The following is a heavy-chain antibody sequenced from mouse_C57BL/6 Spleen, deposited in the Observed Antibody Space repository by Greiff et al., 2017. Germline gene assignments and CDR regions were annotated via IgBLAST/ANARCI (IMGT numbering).Heavy chain of an antibody. CDR1: GYAFSSYW. V-gene: IGHV1-80*01. Sequence: VQLQQSGAELVKPGASVKISCKASGYAFSSYWMNWVKQRPGKGLEWIGQIYPGDGDTNYNGKFKGKATLTADKSSSTAYMQLSSLTSEDSAVYFCAREDYSNYEAMDYWGQGTSVTVSS. J-gene: IGHJ4*01. D-gene: IGHD2-5*01. CDR2: IYPGDGDT. CDR3: AREDYSNYEAMDY.